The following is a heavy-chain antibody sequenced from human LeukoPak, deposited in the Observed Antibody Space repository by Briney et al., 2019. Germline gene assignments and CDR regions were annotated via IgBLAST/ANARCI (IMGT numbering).Heavy chain of an antibody. CDR1: GFTFSSYA. Sequence: GGSLRLSCSASGFTFSSYAMSWVRQAPGKGLEWVSSISGSGCSTYYADSVKGRFTISRDNSKNTLYLKMNSLRAEDTAVYYCAKRASITIFGVVTPRLRSWLSPIDYWGQGTLVTVSS. CDR3: AKRASITIFGVVTPRLRSWLSPIDY. J-gene: IGHJ4*02. D-gene: IGHD3-3*01. V-gene: IGHV3-23*01. CDR2: ISGSGCST.